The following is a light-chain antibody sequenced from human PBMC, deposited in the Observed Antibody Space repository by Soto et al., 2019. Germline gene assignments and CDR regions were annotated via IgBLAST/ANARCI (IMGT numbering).Light chain of an antibody. CDR2: GAS. Sequence: EIVLTQSPGTLSLSPGERATLSCRASQSVSSSYLAWYQQKPGQAPRLLIYGASSRATGIPDRFSASGSGTDFTLTSSRLEPEDFAVYYCQQYGSSPLTFGGGIQVESK. CDR3: QQYGSSPLT. V-gene: IGKV3-20*01. CDR1: QSVSSSY. J-gene: IGKJ4*01.